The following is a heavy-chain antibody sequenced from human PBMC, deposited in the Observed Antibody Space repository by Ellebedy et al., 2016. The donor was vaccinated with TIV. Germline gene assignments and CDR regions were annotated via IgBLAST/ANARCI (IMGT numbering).Heavy chain of an antibody. CDR2: IKEDGSEK. CDR3: SRVPWGSGAVNWFDP. V-gene: IGHV3-7*01. D-gene: IGHD3-10*01. J-gene: IGHJ5*02. Sequence: PGGSLRLSCAASGFTFSSYWMSWVRQAPGKGLEWVANIKEDGSEKYSVDSVKGRFTISRDNAKNSLYLQMNSLRAEDTAVYYCSRVPWGSGAVNWFDPWGQGTLVTVSS. CDR1: GFTFSSYW.